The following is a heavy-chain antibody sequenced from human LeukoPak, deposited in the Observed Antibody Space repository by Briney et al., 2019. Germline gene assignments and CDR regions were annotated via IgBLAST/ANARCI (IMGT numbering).Heavy chain of an antibody. Sequence: GSLRLSCAASGFTFSTSAMSWVRQAPGKGLEWVSGTLGSGGSTYYADSVKGRFTISRDNSKNTLYLQMNSLRAEDTAVYYCAKDGIYKVAYWGQGTLVTVSS. D-gene: IGHD1-14*01. CDR3: AKDGIYKVAY. V-gene: IGHV3-23*01. J-gene: IGHJ4*02. CDR2: TLGSGGST. CDR1: GFTFSTSA.